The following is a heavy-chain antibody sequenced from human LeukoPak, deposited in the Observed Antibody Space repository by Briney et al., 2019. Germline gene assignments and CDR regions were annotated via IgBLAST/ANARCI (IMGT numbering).Heavy chain of an antibody. V-gene: IGHV3-48*01. J-gene: IGHJ4*02. D-gene: IGHD2-15*01. CDR3: ARGPYVASFDY. CDR1: GFTFSSYS. Sequence: GGSLRLSCAASGFTFSSYSMNWVRQAPRKGLEWVSYISSSSSTIYYADSVKGRFTISRDNAKNSLYLQMNSLRAEDTAVYYCARGPYVASFDYWGQGTLVTVSS. CDR2: ISSSSSTI.